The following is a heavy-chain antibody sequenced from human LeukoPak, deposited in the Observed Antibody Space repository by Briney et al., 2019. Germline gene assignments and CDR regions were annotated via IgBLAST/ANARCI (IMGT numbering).Heavy chain of an antibody. D-gene: IGHD3-10*01. CDR1: GGSISSGDYS. CDR2: IYYSGST. Sequence: SETLSLTCTVSGGSISSGDYSWSWIRQPPGKGLEWIGYIYYSGSTYYNPSLKSRVTISVDTSKNQFSLKLSSVTAADTAVYYCARDPGGSGDLWFGDQSERGEPWGQGTLVTASS. J-gene: IGHJ5*02. CDR3: ARDPGGSGDLWFGDQSERGEP. V-gene: IGHV4-30-4*01.